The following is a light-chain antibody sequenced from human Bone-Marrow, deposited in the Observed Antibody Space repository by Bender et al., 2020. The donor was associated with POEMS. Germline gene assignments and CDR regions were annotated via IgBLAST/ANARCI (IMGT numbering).Light chain of an antibody. J-gene: IGLJ3*02. CDR2: DVS. CDR3: HSYTGAYIGV. Sequence: QSALTQPRSVSGSPGQSVSVSCTGTSSDIGTYDRVSWYQQHPGRAPKLIIYDVSNRPPGVPDRFSASKSATTASLPISGLQAADEAVYSCHSYTGAYIGVFGGGTKLTVL. CDR1: SSDIGTYDR. V-gene: IGLV2-11*01.